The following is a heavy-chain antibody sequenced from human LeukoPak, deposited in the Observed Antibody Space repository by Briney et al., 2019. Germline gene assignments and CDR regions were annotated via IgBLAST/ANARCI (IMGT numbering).Heavy chain of an antibody. CDR2: ISYDGSNK. J-gene: IGHJ4*02. D-gene: IGHD3-10*01. CDR3: AESLVVRGVVISPYDY. CDR1: GFTFSSYG. V-gene: IGHV3-30*18. Sequence: PGGSLRLSCAASGFTFSSYGMHWVRQAPGKGLEWVAVISYDGSNKYYADSVKGRFTISRDNSKNTLYLQMNSLRAEDTAVYYCAESLVVRGVVISPYDYWGQGTLVTVSS.